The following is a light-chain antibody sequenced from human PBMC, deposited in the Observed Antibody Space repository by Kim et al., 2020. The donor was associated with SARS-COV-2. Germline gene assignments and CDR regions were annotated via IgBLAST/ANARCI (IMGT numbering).Light chain of an antibody. J-gene: IGKJ1*01. Sequence: DIVMTQSPLSLTVTPGEPASISCRSSQSLLHSNVYHYLNWYLQKPGQSPQLLIYLVSNRASGVPDRFSGSGSGTDFTLQISRVEAEDVGVYYCMQALQTLRTFGQGTKVDIK. CDR1: QSLLHSNVYHY. V-gene: IGKV2-28*01. CDR3: MQALQTLRT. CDR2: LVS.